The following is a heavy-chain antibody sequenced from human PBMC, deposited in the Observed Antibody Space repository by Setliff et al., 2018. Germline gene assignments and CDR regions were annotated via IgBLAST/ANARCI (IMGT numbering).Heavy chain of an antibody. CDR2: INHSGTT. CDR1: GGTFSDYY. D-gene: IGHD6-6*01. Sequence: SETLSLTCTAYGGTFSDYYWTWIRQPPGKGLEWIGEINHSGTTNYNPSLKSRVTISVDTSKNQFSLTMSSVTAADAAVYYCARGRNVAARLLDTWGQGSPVTVSS. V-gene: IGHV4-34*01. CDR3: ARGRNVAARLLDT. J-gene: IGHJ5*02.